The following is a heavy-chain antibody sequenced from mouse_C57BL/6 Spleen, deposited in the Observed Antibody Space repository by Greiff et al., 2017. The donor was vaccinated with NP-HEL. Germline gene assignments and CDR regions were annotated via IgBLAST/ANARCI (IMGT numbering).Heavy chain of an antibody. J-gene: IGHJ2*01. CDR2: INPSSGYT. Sequence: VQRVESGAELARPGASVKMSCKASGYTFTSYTMHWVKQRPGQGLEWIGYINPSSGYTKYNQKFKDKATLTADKSSSTAYMQLSSLTSEDSAVYYCASDYDGKDFDYWGQGTTLTVSS. D-gene: IGHD2-3*01. V-gene: IGHV1-4*01. CDR3: ASDYDGKDFDY. CDR1: GYTFTSYT.